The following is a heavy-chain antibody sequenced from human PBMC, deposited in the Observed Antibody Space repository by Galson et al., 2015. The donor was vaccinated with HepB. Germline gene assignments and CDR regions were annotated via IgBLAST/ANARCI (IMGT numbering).Heavy chain of an antibody. D-gene: IGHD6-19*01. Sequence: SLRLSCAASGFTFSSYWMSWVRQAPGKGPEWVANIKQDGSEKYYVDSVKGRFTISRDNAKNSLYLQMNSLRAEDTAVYYCARDGPMAASGCHDYWGQGTLVTVSS. CDR1: GFTFSSYW. V-gene: IGHV3-7*01. CDR3: ARDGPMAASGCHDY. CDR2: IKQDGSEK. J-gene: IGHJ4*02.